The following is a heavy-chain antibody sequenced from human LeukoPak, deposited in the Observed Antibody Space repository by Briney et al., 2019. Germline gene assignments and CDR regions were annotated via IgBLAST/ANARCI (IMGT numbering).Heavy chain of an antibody. CDR2: INHSGST. V-gene: IGHV4-34*01. J-gene: IGHJ6*02. Sequence: SETLSLTCAVYGGSFSGYYWSWIRQPPGKGLEWIGEINHSGSTNYNPSLKSRVTISADTSKNQFSLKLSSVTAADTAVYYCARSRRYYYYYGMDVWGQGTTVTVSS. CDR1: GGSFSGYY. CDR3: ARSRRYYYYYGMDV.